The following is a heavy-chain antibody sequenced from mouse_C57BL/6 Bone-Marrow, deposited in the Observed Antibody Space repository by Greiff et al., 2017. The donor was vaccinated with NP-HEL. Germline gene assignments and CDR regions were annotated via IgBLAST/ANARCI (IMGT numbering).Heavy chain of an antibody. D-gene: IGHD2-1*01. CDR2: IDPENGDT. CDR3: TKRWLLWYPYYFDY. V-gene: IGHV14-4*01. Sequence: VQLQQSGAELVRPGASVKLSCTASGFNIKDDYMHWVKQRPEQGLEWIGWIDPENGDTEYATKFQGKATITADTSSNTAYLQLSSLTSEDTAVYYCTKRWLLWYPYYFDYWGQGTTLTVSS. J-gene: IGHJ2*01. CDR1: GFNIKDDY.